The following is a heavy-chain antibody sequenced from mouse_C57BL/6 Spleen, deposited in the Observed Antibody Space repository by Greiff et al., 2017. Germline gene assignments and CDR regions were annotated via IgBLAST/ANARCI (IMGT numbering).Heavy chain of an antibody. CDR3: ARSRAAQSPMDY. V-gene: IGHV1-42*01. CDR2: INPSTGGT. J-gene: IGHJ4*01. D-gene: IGHD3-2*02. CDR1: GYSFTGYY. Sequence: VQLQQSGPELVKPGASVKISCKASGYSFTGYYMNWVKQSPEKSLEWIGEINPSTGGTTYNQKFKAKATLTVDKSSSTAYMQLKSLTSEDSAVYYCARSRAAQSPMDYWGQGTSVTVSS.